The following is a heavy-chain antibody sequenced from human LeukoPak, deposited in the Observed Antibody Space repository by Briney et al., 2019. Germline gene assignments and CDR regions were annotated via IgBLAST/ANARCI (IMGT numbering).Heavy chain of an antibody. D-gene: IGHD5-12*01. CDR2: INPSGGST. CDR1: GYTFTSYY. CDR3: ARARTYVDIVATSLKAGYYYYMDV. Sequence: ASVKVSCKASGYTFTSYYMHWVRQAPGQGLEWMGIINPSGGSTSYAQKFQGRVTMTRDMSTSTVYMELRSLRSDDTAVYYCARARTYVDIVATSLKAGYYYYMDVWGKGTTVTISS. V-gene: IGHV1-46*01. J-gene: IGHJ6*03.